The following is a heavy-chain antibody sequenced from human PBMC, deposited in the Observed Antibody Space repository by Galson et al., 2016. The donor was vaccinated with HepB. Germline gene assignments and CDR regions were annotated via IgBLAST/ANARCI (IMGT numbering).Heavy chain of an antibody. V-gene: IGHV4-31*03. CDR2: IYYSGIT. J-gene: IGHJ6*03. D-gene: IGHD3/OR15-3a*01. Sequence: TLSLTCTVSGGSINSGDFYWNWIRQHPGKGLEWIGNIYYSGITYYNPSLKSRTTISIDTSKNQFSLSLSSVTAADTAVYYCVRERSGTQYYIMDVWGQGTTVTVSS. CDR3: VRERSGTQYYIMDV. CDR1: GGSINSGDFY.